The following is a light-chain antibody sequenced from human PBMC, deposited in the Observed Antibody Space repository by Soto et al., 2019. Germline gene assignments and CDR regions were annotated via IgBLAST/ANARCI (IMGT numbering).Light chain of an antibody. CDR1: SSNIGAGYD. V-gene: IGLV1-40*01. CDR3: QAYDSSMRGSSV. Sequence: QSVLTQPPSVSGAPGQRVTISCTGSSSNIGAGYDVHWYQQLPGTAPKLLIYGNSNRPSGVPDRFSGSKSGTSASLAITGLQAADEADYYSQAYDSSMRGSSVFGGGTK. CDR2: GNS. J-gene: IGLJ2*01.